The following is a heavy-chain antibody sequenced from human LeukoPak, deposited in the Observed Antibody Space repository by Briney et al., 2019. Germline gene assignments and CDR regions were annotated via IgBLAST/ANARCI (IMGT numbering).Heavy chain of an antibody. CDR2: IYYSGST. CDR3: ARQSGGSRY. CDR1: GGSISGSSYY. V-gene: IGHV4-39*01. D-gene: IGHD2-15*01. J-gene: IGHJ4*02. Sequence: SETLSLTCTVSGGSISGSSYYWGWIRQPPGKGLEWIGSIYYSGSTYYNPSLKSRVTISVDTSKNQFSLKLSSVTAADTAVYYCARQSGGSRYWGQGTLVTVSS.